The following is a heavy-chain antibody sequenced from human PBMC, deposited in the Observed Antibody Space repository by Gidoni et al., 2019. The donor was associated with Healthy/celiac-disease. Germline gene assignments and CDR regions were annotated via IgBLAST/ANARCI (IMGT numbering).Heavy chain of an antibody. J-gene: IGHJ2*01. V-gene: IGHV3-30*01. Sequence: QVQLVESGGGVVQPGRSLRLSCAASGFTFSSYAMHWVRQAPGKGLGWMAVISYDGSNNYYADSVKGRFTISRDNSKNTLYLQMNSLRAEDTAVYYCARGPYCSGGSCYSYWYFDLWGRGTLVTVSS. CDR3: ARGPYCSGGSCYSYWYFDL. CDR1: GFTFSSYA. D-gene: IGHD2-15*01. CDR2: ISYDGSNN.